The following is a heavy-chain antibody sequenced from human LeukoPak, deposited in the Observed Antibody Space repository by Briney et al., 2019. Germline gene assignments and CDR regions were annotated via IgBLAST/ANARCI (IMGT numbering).Heavy chain of an antibody. Sequence: GGSLRLPCAASEFTVSSNYMSWVRQAPGKGLEWVSVIYSGGSTYCADSVKGRFTISRDNAKNSLYLQMNSLRAEDTAVYYCASRTVVVTATHDAFALWGQGTMVTVSS. J-gene: IGHJ3*01. CDR1: EFTVSSNY. CDR2: IYSGGST. D-gene: IGHD2-21*02. CDR3: ASRTVVVTATHDAFAL. V-gene: IGHV3-53*01.